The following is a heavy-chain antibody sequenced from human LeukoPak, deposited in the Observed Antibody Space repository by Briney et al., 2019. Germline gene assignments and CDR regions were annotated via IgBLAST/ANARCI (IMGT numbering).Heavy chain of an antibody. D-gene: IGHD1-26*01. J-gene: IGHJ4*02. Sequence: PGGSLRLSCAASAFTFSRYGMHWARQAPGKGLEWVAFIRYDGSNKYYADSVKGRFTISRDNSKNTLYLQMNSLRAEDTAVYYCAKDHTVGATFGVYFDYWGQGTLVTVSS. CDR1: AFTFSRYG. CDR2: IRYDGSNK. CDR3: AKDHTVGATFGVYFDY. V-gene: IGHV3-30*02.